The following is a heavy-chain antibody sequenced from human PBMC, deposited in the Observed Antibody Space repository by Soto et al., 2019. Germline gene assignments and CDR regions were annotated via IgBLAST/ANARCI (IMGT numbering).Heavy chain of an antibody. Sequence: SETLSLTCAVYGGSFSGYYWSWIRQPPGKGLEWIGEINHSGSTNYNPSLKSRVTISVDTSKNQFSLKLGSVTAADTAVYYCAREVIGAAAGPGAFDIWGQGTMVTVSS. D-gene: IGHD6-13*01. CDR2: INHSGST. J-gene: IGHJ3*02. V-gene: IGHV4-34*01. CDR1: GGSFSGYY. CDR3: AREVIGAAAGPGAFDI.